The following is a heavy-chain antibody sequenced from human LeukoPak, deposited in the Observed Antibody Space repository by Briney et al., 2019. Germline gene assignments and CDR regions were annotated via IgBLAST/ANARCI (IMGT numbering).Heavy chain of an antibody. D-gene: IGHD6-19*01. J-gene: IGHJ4*02. V-gene: IGHV1-3*01. CDR1: GYTFTSYA. Sequence: ASVKVSCKASGYTFTSYAMHWVRQAPGQRLEWMGWINAGNGNTKYSQKFQGRVTITRDTSASTAYMELSSLRSEDTAVYYCARETLTYSSGWYGFDYWGQGTLVTVSS. CDR3: ARETLTYSSGWYGFDY. CDR2: INAGNGNT.